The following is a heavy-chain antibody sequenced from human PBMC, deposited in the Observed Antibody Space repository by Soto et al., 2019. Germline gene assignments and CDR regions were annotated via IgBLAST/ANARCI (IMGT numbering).Heavy chain of an antibody. CDR1: GFTCSDAW. Sequence: GGSLRLSCSASGFTCSDAWMSWVRQAPGKGLDWVGRIKSKSDGGTTEYAAPVRGRFTISRDDSKDTLYLQMNSLKPEDTAVYYCTTDLWRRAVVVGSTGYFNPWGQGSPVTVSS. CDR3: TTDLWRRAVVVGSTGYFNP. CDR2: IKSKSDGGTT. J-gene: IGHJ5*02. D-gene: IGHD2-15*01. V-gene: IGHV3-15*01.